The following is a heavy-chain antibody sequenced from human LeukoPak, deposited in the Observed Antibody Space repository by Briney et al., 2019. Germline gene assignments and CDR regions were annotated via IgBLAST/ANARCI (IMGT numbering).Heavy chain of an antibody. J-gene: IGHJ5*02. CDR1: GYTFTNYN. Sequence: ASVKVSCKASGYTFTNYNISWVRQAPGQGLEWMGWISAYNGNTNYAQKLQGRVTMTTETSTSTAYMELRSLSSVTAADAAVYYCATVPAAIPNIGGWFDPWGQGTLVTVSS. D-gene: IGHD2-2*01. CDR3: ATVPAAIPNIGGWFDP. CDR2: ISAYNGNT. V-gene: IGHV1-18*01.